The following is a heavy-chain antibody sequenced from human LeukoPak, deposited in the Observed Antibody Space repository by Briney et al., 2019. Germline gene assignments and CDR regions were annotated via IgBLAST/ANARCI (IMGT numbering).Heavy chain of an antibody. J-gene: IGHJ4*02. CDR1: GGSISSNNW. D-gene: IGHD5-12*01. CDR3: ARGPSVAAHLDY. Sequence: SGTLSLTCSVSGGSISSNNWRRWVRQPPGRGLEDIGEIYHHGATNYNPSLKSRVTLSVDKSKNQFSLELRPVTAADTAVYYCARGPSVAAHLDYWGQGTLVTVSS. V-gene: IGHV4-4*02. CDR2: IYHHGAT.